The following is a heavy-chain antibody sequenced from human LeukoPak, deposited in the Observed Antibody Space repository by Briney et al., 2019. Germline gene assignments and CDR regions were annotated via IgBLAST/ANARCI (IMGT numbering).Heavy chain of an antibody. D-gene: IGHD5-24*01. V-gene: IGHV4-39*07. CDR2: IYYSGST. CDR1: GGSISSSSYY. J-gene: IGHJ4*02. Sequence: TSETLSLTCTVSGGSISSSSYYWGWIRQPPGKGLEWIGSIYYSGSTYYNPSLKSRVTISADTSKNQFSLKLSSVTAADTAVYYCARGEMATVDYWGQGTLVTVSS. CDR3: ARGEMATVDY.